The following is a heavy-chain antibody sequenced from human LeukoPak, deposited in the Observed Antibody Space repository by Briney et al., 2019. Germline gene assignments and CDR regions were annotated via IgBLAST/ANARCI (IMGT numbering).Heavy chain of an antibody. V-gene: IGHV3-23*01. Sequence: GGSLRLSCAASGFTFSNYAMSWIRQAPGKGLERVSTVSGSGGSTYYEDSVKGRFTISRDNSKNTLYLQMNSLRGEDTALYYCAKVIGQYYYDSSGYSIFDSWGQGTLVTVSS. CDR2: VSGSGGST. CDR3: AKVIGQYYYDSSGYSIFDS. CDR1: GFTFSNYA. D-gene: IGHD3-22*01. J-gene: IGHJ4*02.